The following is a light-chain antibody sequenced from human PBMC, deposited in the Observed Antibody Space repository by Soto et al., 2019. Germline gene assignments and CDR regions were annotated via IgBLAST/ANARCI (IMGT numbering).Light chain of an antibody. V-gene: IGKV3-11*01. J-gene: IGKJ4*01. Sequence: EIVLTQSPATLSLSPGERATPSCRASQTVSRYLAWYQQKPGQVPRLLIYDASNRATGIPARFSGSGSGTDFTLTISSLEPEDFAVYYCQQRSNWPPLTFGGGTKVEIK. CDR2: DAS. CDR3: QQRSNWPPLT. CDR1: QTVSRY.